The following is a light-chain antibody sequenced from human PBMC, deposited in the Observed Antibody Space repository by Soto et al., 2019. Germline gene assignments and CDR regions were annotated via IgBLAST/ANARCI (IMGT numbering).Light chain of an antibody. V-gene: IGLV1-51*01. CDR1: SSNIGNNY. CDR3: GTWDSSLSAGV. Sequence: QSVLTQPPSVSAAPGQTVTISCSGSSSNIGNNYVSWYQQLPGTAPKLLIYDNNKRPSGIPDRFSGSKPGTSATLGITGLQTGDEADYYCGTWDSSLSAGVFGGGTKVTVL. CDR2: DNN. J-gene: IGLJ2*01.